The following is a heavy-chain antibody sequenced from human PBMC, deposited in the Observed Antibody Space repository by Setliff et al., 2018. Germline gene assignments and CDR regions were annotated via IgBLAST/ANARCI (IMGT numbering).Heavy chain of an antibody. CDR3: ASSRGQLRYSYGPNWFDP. CDR1: GFTFSSYG. D-gene: IGHD5-18*01. J-gene: IGHJ5*02. V-gene: IGHV3-33*01. CDR2: IWSHGGIK. Sequence: GGSLRLSCAASGFTFSSYGMHWVRQAPGKGLEWVAVIWSHGGIKSYVDSVKGRFTIARDNSKTTLYLEMSSLRAEDTAVYYCASSRGQLRYSYGPNWFDPWGQGTLVTVSS.